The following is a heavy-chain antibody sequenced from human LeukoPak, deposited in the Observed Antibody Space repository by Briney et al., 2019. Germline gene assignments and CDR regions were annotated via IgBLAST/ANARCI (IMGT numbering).Heavy chain of an antibody. D-gene: IGHD3-16*01. CDR2: ILGSGGGT. CDR1: GFTFSSYG. Sequence: PGGSLRLSCAASGFTFSSYGMHWVRQAPGEGLEWVSGILGSGGGTFYADSVKGRFTISRDNSKNTLYLQMNSLRAEDTAVYYCAKATAPLWPFYFDYWGQGTLVTVSS. V-gene: IGHV3-23*01. J-gene: IGHJ4*02. CDR3: AKATAPLWPFYFDY.